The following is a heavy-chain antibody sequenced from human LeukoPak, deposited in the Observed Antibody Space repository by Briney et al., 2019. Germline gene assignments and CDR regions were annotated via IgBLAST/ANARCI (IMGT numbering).Heavy chain of an antibody. CDR1: GFTFSSYG. Sequence: GGSLRLSCAASGFTFSSYGMHWVCQAPGKGLEWVAVIWYDGSNKYYADSVKGRFTISRDNSKNTLYLQMNSLRAEDTAVYYCARERYCSSTSCSPIMDVWGQGTTVTVSS. J-gene: IGHJ6*02. CDR2: IWYDGSNK. V-gene: IGHV3-33*01. CDR3: ARERYCSSTSCSPIMDV. D-gene: IGHD2-2*01.